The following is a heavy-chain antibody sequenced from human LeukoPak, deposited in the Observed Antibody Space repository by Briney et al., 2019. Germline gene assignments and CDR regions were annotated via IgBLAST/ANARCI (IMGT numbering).Heavy chain of an antibody. D-gene: IGHD2-2*01. CDR3: ARVKYCSRTSCSDCGMDV. CDR2: TRNKANSYTT. V-gene: IGHV3-72*01. CDR1: GFTFSDHY. J-gene: IGHJ6*02. Sequence: GGSLRLSCAASGFTFSDHYMDWVRQAPGKGLEWVGRTRNKANSYTTEYAASVKGRFTISRDDSKNSLYLQMNSLKTEDTAVYYCARVKYCSRTSCSDCGMDVWGQGTTVTVSS.